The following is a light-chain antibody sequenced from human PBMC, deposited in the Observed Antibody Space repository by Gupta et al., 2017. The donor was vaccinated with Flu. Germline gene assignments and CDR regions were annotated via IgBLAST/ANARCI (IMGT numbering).Light chain of an antibody. CDR2: SAS. CDR3: QQGSNSPHT. J-gene: IGKJ2*01. Sequence: GTLSLSPGERATFSCRASQSVESNKVAWYQQKPGQAPSPLMLSASSRAAGIPDRFSGGGSGTDFTLTISRLEPEDFAVYYCQQGSNSPHTFGQGTKLEIK. CDR1: QSVESNK. V-gene: IGKV3-20*01.